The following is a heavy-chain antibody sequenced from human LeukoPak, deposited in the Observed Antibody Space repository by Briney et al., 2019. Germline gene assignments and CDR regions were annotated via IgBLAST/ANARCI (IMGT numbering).Heavy chain of an antibody. CDR1: GYTFTGYY. D-gene: IGHD3-22*01. V-gene: IGHV1-8*02. CDR3: ARGDYYDSSGYPRFDP. Sequence: ASVKVSCKASGYTFTGYYMHWVRQAPGQGLEWMGWMNPNSGNTGYAQKFQGRVTMTRNTSISTAYMELSSLRSEDTAVYYCARGDYYDSSGYPRFDPWGQGTLVTVSS. J-gene: IGHJ5*02. CDR2: MNPNSGNT.